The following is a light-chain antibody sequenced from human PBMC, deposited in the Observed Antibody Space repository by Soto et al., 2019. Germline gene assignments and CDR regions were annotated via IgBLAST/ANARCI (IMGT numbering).Light chain of an antibody. CDR1: QSISTY. Sequence: DIQMTQSPSSLSASVGDRVTITCRASQSISTYVNWYQQKAGEAPKLLIFGASSLQSGVPSRFSGSGSGTDFTLTISSLQPEDFATYYCQQSNNPPRTFGQGTNLGIK. V-gene: IGKV1-39*01. CDR3: QQSNNPPRT. J-gene: IGKJ2*01. CDR2: GAS.